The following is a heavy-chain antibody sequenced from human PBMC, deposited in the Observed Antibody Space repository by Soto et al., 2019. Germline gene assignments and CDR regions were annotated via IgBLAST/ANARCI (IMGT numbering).Heavy chain of an antibody. J-gene: IGHJ5*02. Sequence: PSETLSLTCAFSGGSIRSGGYSLSWIRQPPGKGLEWIGYIYHSGNTYYNPSLKSRVTISVDRSKNQFSLKLSSVTAADTAVYYCARVPDRWGQGTLVTVSS. V-gene: IGHV4-30-2*01. CDR2: IYHSGNT. CDR1: GGSIRSGGYS. CDR3: ARVPDR. D-gene: IGHD2-2*01.